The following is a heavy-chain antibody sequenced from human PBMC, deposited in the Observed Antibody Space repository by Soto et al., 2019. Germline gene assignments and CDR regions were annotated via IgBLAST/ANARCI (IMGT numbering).Heavy chain of an antibody. CDR2: IWYDGSNK. CDR3: ARDSLYGGYFDY. Sequence: LRLSCAASGFTFSSYGMHWVRQAPGKGLEWVAVIWYDGSNKYYADSVKGRFTISRDNSKNTLYLQMNSLRAEDTAVYYCARDSLYGGYFDYWGQGTLVTVSS. V-gene: IGHV3-33*01. J-gene: IGHJ4*02. D-gene: IGHD1-26*01. CDR1: GFTFSSYG.